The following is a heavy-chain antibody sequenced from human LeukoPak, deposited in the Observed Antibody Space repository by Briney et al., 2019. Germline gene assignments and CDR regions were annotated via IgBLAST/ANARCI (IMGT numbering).Heavy chain of an antibody. CDR2: ISSSSSTI. CDR1: GFTLSNYA. D-gene: IGHD1-26*01. CDR3: ARDRGGSYSAIDY. J-gene: IGHJ4*02. Sequence: GGSLRLSCAASGFTLSNYAMHWVRQAPGKGLEWVSFISSSSSTIYYADSVKGRFTISRDNVKNSLYLQMNSLRAEDTAVYYCARDRGGSYSAIDYWGQGTLVTVSS. V-gene: IGHV3-48*04.